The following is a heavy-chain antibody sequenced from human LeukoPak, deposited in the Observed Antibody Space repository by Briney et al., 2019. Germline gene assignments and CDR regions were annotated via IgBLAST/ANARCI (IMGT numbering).Heavy chain of an antibody. V-gene: IGHV3-23*01. CDR2: ISGSGGST. Sequence: LPGGSLRLSCAASGFTFSSYGMSWVRQAPGKGLEWVSAISGSGGSTYYADSAKGRFTISRDNSKNTLYLQMNSLRAEDTAVYYCAKAPPIRLCSSTSCPIDYWGQGTLVTVSS. CDR1: GFTFSSYG. J-gene: IGHJ4*02. D-gene: IGHD2-2*01. CDR3: AKAPPIRLCSSTSCPIDY.